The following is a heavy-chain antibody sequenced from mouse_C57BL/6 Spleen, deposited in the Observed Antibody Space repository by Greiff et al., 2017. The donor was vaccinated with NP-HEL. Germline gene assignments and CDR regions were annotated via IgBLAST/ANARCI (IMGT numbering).Heavy chain of an antibody. CDR1: GYTFTSYW. Sequence: QVQLQQPGAELVKPGASVKLSCKASGYTFTSYWMHWVKQRPGQGLEWIGMIHPNSGSTNYNEKFKSKATLTVDKSSSTAYMQLSSLTSEDSAVYYCARGVLRYQGYFDYWGQGTTLTVSS. CDR2: IHPNSGST. D-gene: IGHD1-1*01. CDR3: ARGVLRYQGYFDY. V-gene: IGHV1-64*01. J-gene: IGHJ2*01.